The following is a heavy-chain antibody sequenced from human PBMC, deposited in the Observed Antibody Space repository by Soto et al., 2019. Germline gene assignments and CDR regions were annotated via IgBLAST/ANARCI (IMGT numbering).Heavy chain of an antibody. Sequence: PSETLSLTCAVYGGSFSGYYWSWIRQPPGKGLEWIGEINHSGSTNYNPSLKSRVTISVDTSKNQFSLKLSSVTAADTAVHYCARKDIGRYYFDYWGQGTLVTVSS. V-gene: IGHV4-34*01. D-gene: IGHD2-15*01. J-gene: IGHJ4*02. CDR2: INHSGST. CDR1: GGSFSGYY. CDR3: ARKDIGRYYFDY.